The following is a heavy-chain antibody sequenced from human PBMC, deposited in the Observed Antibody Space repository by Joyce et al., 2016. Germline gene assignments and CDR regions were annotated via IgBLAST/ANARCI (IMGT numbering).Heavy chain of an antibody. CDR2: IYWEDDK. CDR3: AQRGRRGYPFDY. J-gene: IGHJ4*02. CDR1: GFSLSTGGVS. V-gene: IGHV2-5*02. D-gene: IGHD3-22*01. Sequence: QITLKESGPTLVKPTQTLTLTCIFSGFSLSTGGVSVGWIRQPPGKALEWLALIYWEDDKRNSPSLKTRLTITKDTSKNQVVLTMTDMDPVDTATYSCAQRGRRGYPFDYWGQGILVTVSS.